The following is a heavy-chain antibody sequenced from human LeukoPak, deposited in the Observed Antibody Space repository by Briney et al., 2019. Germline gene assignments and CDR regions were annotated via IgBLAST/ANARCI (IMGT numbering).Heavy chain of an antibody. D-gene: IGHD3-10*01. Sequence: GGSLRLSCAASGFTFSSYAMSWVRQAPAKGLEWVSAISGSGGSTYYADSVKGRFTISRDNSKNTLYLQMNSLRAEDTAVYYCAKDVSTMVRGVIEDAFDVWGQGTMVTVSS. CDR2: ISGSGGST. CDR1: GFTFSSYA. V-gene: IGHV3-23*01. J-gene: IGHJ3*01. CDR3: AKDVSTMVRGVIEDAFDV.